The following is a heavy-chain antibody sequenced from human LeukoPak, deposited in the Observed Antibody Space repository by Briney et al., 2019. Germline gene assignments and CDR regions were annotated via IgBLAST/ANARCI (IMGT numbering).Heavy chain of an antibody. V-gene: IGHV3-15*01. CDR1: GFTFSNAW. J-gene: IGHJ4*02. CDR2: IKSKTDGGTT. D-gene: IGHD5-24*01. CDR3: TTDPLVLEMATITGYFDY. Sequence: GGSLRLSCAAAGFTFSNAWMSWVRQAPGKGLEWVVRIKSKTDGGTTDYAAPVKGRFTISRDDSKNTLYLQMHSLKPEDTAVYYCTTDPLVLEMATITGYFDYWGQGTLVTVSS.